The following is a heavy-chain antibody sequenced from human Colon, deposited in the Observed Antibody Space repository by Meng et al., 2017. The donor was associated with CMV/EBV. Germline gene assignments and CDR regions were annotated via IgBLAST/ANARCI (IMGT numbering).Heavy chain of an antibody. V-gene: IGHV3-21*01. Sequence: GESLKISCAASTFTFSNYAINWVRQAPGKGLGWLSSIDTSSGFIYYADSVKGRFTISRDNAKNSVYLQMDSLRAEDTAVYYCARDLGDFWSGYQLDYWGQGTQVTVSS. CDR3: ARDLGDFWSGYQLDY. D-gene: IGHD3-3*01. CDR1: TFTFSNYA. J-gene: IGHJ4*02. CDR2: IDTSSGFI.